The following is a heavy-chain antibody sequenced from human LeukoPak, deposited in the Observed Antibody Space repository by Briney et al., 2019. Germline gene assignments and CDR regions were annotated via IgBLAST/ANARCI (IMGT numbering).Heavy chain of an antibody. CDR2: TYYRSKWYN. CDR3: TRDLAGLGV. Sequence: SQTPSLTCAISGDSVFNNNAAWNWIRQSPSRGLEWLGRTYYRSKWYNDYAISVKSRITINPDTSKNQFSMQLNSVTPEDTALYYCTRDLAGLGVWGQGTTVTVSS. J-gene: IGHJ6*02. CDR1: GDSVFNNNAA. V-gene: IGHV6-1*01.